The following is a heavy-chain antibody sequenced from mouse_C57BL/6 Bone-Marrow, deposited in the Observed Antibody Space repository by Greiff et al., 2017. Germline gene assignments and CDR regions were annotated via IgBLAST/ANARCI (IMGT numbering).Heavy chain of an antibody. CDR2: IDPSDSYT. Sequence: QVQLQQPGAELVKPGASVKLSCKASGYTFTSYWMQWVKQRPGQGLEWIGEIDPSDSYTNYNQKFKGKATLTVDTSSSTAYMQLSSLTSEDSAVYYCARVPITTVVSDWYFDVWGTGTTVTVSS. J-gene: IGHJ1*03. CDR1: GYTFTSYW. V-gene: IGHV1-50*01. CDR3: ARVPITTVVSDWYFDV. D-gene: IGHD1-1*01.